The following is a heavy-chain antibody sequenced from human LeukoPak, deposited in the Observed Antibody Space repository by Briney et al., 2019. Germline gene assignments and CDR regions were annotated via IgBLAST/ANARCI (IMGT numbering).Heavy chain of an antibody. D-gene: IGHD6-13*01. CDR2: ISYDGSNK. J-gene: IGHJ4*02. Sequence: GRSLRLSCAATGFTFSNYGMHWVRQAPGKGLEWVALISYDGSNKYFADSVKGRFTISRDNSKNTLYLQMHSLRAEVTAVYYCAKDNVAAAGRYFDYWGQGTLVTVSS. CDR3: AKDNVAAAGRYFDY. V-gene: IGHV3-30*18. CDR1: GFTFSNYG.